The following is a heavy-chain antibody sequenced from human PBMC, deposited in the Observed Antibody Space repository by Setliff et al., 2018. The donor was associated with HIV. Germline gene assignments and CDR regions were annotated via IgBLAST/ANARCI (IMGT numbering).Heavy chain of an antibody. D-gene: IGHD3-9*01. J-gene: IGHJ4*03. V-gene: IGHV5-51*01. CDR3: AKGGGLNFRYHDWFVKI. CDR1: GDKFTNYW. CDR2: IYPSDSDT. Sequence: PGESLKISCKDSGDKFTNYWLGWVRQMPGKGLEWIGVIYPSDSDTRDSPSFKGQVTISADRSINTAYLQWSSLRDSDTAMYYCAKGGGLNFRYHDWFVKIWGQGTLVTVSS.